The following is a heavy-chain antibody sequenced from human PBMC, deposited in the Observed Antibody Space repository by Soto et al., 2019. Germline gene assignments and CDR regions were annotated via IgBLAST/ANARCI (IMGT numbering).Heavy chain of an antibody. CDR3: ARGVIAACPSDAFDI. D-gene: IGHD6-6*01. V-gene: IGHV4-31*03. Sequence: QVQLQESGPGLVKPSQTLSLTCTVSGGSISSGGYYWSWIRQHPGKGLEWIGYISYRGSTYYNPSFKSRISISVDTSKNQFSLELSSVTAADTDVYYCARGVIAACPSDAFDIWGQGTMVTVSS. J-gene: IGHJ3*02. CDR2: ISYRGST. CDR1: GGSISSGGYY.